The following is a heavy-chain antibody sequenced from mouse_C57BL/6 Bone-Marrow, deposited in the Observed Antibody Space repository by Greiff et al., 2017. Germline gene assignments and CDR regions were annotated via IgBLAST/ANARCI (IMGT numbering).Heavy chain of an antibody. D-gene: IGHD1-1*01. CDR1: GFNIKDDY. Sequence: EVQLQQSGAELVRPGASVKLSCTASGFNIKDDYMHWVKQRPEQGLEWIGWIDPENGDTEYASKFQGKATITADTSSNTAYLQLSSLTSEDSAVYYCTREPHYYGSSPYAMDYWGQGTSVTVSS. CDR2: IDPENGDT. CDR3: TREPHYYGSSPYAMDY. J-gene: IGHJ4*01. V-gene: IGHV14-4*01.